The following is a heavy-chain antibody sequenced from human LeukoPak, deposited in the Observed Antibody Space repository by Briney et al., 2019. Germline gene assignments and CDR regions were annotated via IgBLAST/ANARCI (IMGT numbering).Heavy chain of an antibody. Sequence: SETLSLTCTVSGGSISSGGSYWSWIRQHPGKGLEWIGYIYYSGSTYYNPSLKSRVTISVDTSKNQFSLKLSSVTAADTAVYYCARVHDYGDYLDYWGQGTLVTVSS. CDR2: IYYSGST. J-gene: IGHJ4*02. CDR1: GGSISSGGSY. CDR3: ARVHDYGDYLDY. V-gene: IGHV4-31*03. D-gene: IGHD4-17*01.